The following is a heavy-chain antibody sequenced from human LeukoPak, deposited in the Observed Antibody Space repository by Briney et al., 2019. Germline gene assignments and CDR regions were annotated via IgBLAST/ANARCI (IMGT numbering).Heavy chain of an antibody. Sequence: PGGSLRLSCAASGFTFSNAWMSWVRQAPGKGLEWVGRIKSKTDGGATDYGAPVRGRFTISRDDSKNTLYLQMNSLRAEDTAVYYCARDLSGGYDSDFWGQGTLVTVSS. D-gene: IGHD5-12*01. V-gene: IGHV3-15*01. CDR2: IKSKTDGGAT. J-gene: IGHJ4*02. CDR1: GFTFSNAW. CDR3: ARDLSGGYDSDF.